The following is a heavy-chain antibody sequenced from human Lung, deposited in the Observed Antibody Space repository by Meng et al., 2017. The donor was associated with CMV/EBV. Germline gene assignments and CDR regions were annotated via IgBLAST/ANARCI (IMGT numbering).Heavy chain of an antibody. J-gene: IGHJ6*02. Sequence: LXCAVYGGSFSGYYWSWIRQPPGKGLEWIGEINHSGSTNYNPSLKSRVTISVDTSKNQFSLKLSSVTAADTAVYYCARWATANYYYYGMDVWGQGTXVTGSS. CDR1: GGSFSGYY. D-gene: IGHD5-24*01. CDR2: INHSGST. CDR3: ARWATANYYYYGMDV. V-gene: IGHV4-34*01.